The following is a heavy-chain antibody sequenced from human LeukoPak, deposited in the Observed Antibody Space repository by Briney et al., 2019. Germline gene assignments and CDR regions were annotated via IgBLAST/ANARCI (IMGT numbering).Heavy chain of an antibody. D-gene: IGHD1-26*01. Sequence: WASVKVSCKASGYTFTAYYIHWVRQGPGQGLEWMGWISPNSGDTDYAQNFQGRVTMTRDTSISTAYMQLSRLRSDDTAVYYCAKVKWELLSDAFDIWGQGTMVTVS. J-gene: IGHJ3*02. CDR2: ISPNSGDT. CDR3: AKVKWELLSDAFDI. CDR1: GYTFTAYY. V-gene: IGHV1-2*02.